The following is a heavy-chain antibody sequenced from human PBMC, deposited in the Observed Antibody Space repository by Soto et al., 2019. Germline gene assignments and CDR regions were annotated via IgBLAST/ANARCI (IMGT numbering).Heavy chain of an antibody. J-gene: IGHJ4*02. D-gene: IGHD2-21*01. CDR3: ARDTKIPDNAIHDWR. CDR1: GYTFTDYF. V-gene: IGHV1-2*02. CDR2: INPNSGGT. Sequence: VEMVQSGAAVKKPGASVKVSCKASGYTFTDYFIHWVRQAPGQGLEWLGWINPNSGGTNYAQKFQGTVTMTRDTSITTVNMHLSRLRSDDTATYYFARDTKIPDNAIHDWRWGQGTLFTVSS.